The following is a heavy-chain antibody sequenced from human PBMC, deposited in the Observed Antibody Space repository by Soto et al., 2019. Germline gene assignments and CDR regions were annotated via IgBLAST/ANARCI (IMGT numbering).Heavy chain of an antibody. CDR3: AKDLWIAAAPEFDY. Sequence: GGSLRLSCAASGFTFSSYGMHWVRQAPGKGLEWVAVISYDGSNKYYADSVKGRFTISRDNSKNTLYLQMNSLRAEDTAVYYCAKDLWIAAAPEFDYWGQGTLVTVSS. D-gene: IGHD6-13*01. J-gene: IGHJ4*02. CDR2: ISYDGSNK. CDR1: GFTFSSYG. V-gene: IGHV3-30*18.